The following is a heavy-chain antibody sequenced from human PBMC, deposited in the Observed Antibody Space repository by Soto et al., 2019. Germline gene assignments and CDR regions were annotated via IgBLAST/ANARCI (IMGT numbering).Heavy chain of an antibody. CDR3: AGSSDDGRDN. CDR1: GFSLSDYS. J-gene: IGHJ4*02. V-gene: IGHV3-21*01. D-gene: IGHD1-26*01. CDR2: ISSSSSFI. Sequence: EVQLVESGGGLVKPGGSLRLSCAASGFSLSDYSMNWIRQAPGKGLAWVASISSSSSFIHYAESMKGRFTISRDNAKNSLYLQMNSLSAEDTAVYYCAGSSDDGRDNWGQGTPVTVSS.